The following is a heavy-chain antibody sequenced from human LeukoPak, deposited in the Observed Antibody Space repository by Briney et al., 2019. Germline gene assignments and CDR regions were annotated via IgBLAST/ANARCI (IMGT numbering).Heavy chain of an antibody. CDR1: GFTFSDYY. CDR3: ARGRTNYYFGMDV. CDR2: ISSSSSYT. J-gene: IGHJ6*02. Sequence: GGSLRLSCAASGFTFSDYYMTWIRQAPGKGLEWVSYISSSSSYTNYADSVKGRFTISRDNAKNSLYLQMNSLRAEDTAVYYCARGRTNYYFGMDVWGQGTTVTVSS. V-gene: IGHV3-11*05. D-gene: IGHD1-1*01.